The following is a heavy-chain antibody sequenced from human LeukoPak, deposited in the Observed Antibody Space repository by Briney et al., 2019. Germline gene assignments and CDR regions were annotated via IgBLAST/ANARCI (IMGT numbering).Heavy chain of an antibody. V-gene: IGHV3-9*01. CDR2: ISWNSGSI. D-gene: IGHD6-13*01. Sequence: SLRLSCAASGFTFDDYAMHWVRQAPGKGLEWVSGISWNSGSIGYADSVKGRFTISRDNAKNSLYLQMNSLRAEDTALYYCAKDIERPGIAAAGMDVWGQGTTVTVSS. J-gene: IGHJ6*02. CDR1: GFTFDDYA. CDR3: AKDIERPGIAAAGMDV.